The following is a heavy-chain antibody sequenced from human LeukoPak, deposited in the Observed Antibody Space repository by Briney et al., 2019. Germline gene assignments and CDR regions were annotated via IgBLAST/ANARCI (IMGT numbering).Heavy chain of an antibody. D-gene: IGHD3-10*01. J-gene: IGHJ4*02. CDR2: IYYSGST. CDR1: GGSISSYY. V-gene: IGHV4-59*08. CDR3: ARLGLGN. Sequence: SETLSLTCTVSGGSISSYYWSRIRQPPGKGLEWIGYIYYSGSTNYNPSLKSRVTISVDTSKNQFSLKLSSVTAADTAVYYCARLGLGNWGQGTLVTVSS.